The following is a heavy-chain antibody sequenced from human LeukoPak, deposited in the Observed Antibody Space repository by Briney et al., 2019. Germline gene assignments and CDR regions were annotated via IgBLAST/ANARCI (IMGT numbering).Heavy chain of an antibody. V-gene: IGHV1-46*01. CDR2: INPSGGST. D-gene: IGHD3-10*01. J-gene: IGHJ4*02. Sequence: GASVKVSCKASGYTFTSYYMHWVRQAPGQGLEWMGIINPSGGSTSYAQKFQGRVTMTRDTSTSTVYMELSSLRSEDTAVYYCARRPPFRLTMVRAYDYWGQGTLVTVSS. CDR3: ARRPPFRLTMVRAYDY. CDR1: GYTFTSYY.